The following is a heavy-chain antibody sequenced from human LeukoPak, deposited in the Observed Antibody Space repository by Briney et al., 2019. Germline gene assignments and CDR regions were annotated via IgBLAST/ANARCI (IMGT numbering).Heavy chain of an antibody. D-gene: IGHD3-10*01. J-gene: IGHJ4*02. CDR3: ARQEGSPDY. Sequence: SETLSLTCAVYGGSFSGYYWSWIRQPPGKGLEWIGEINHSGSTNYNPSLKSRVTISVDTSKNQFSLKLSSVTAADTAVYYCARQEGSPDYWGQGTLVTVSS. V-gene: IGHV4-34*01. CDR1: GGSFSGYY. CDR2: INHSGST.